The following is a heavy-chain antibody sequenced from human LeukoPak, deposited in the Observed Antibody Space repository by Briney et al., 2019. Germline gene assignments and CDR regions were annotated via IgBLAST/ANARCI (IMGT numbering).Heavy chain of an antibody. Sequence: GESLKISCKGSGYSFSNFWIGWVRQMPGKGLEWMGIIYPGDSDTRYSPSFQGQVTISADKSISTAYLQWSSLKASDTAMYYCACPAVHYGMDVWGQGTTVTVSS. CDR1: GYSFSNFW. J-gene: IGHJ6*02. D-gene: IGHD2-2*01. V-gene: IGHV5-51*01. CDR3: ACPAVHYGMDV. CDR2: IYPGDSDT.